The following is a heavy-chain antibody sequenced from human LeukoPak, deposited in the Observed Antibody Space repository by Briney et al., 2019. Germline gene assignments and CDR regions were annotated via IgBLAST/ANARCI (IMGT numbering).Heavy chain of an antibody. Sequence: GGSLRLSCAASGFTFSSYSMNWVRQAPGKGLEWVSSISSSSSYIYYADSVKGRFTISRDNAKNSLYLQMNSLRAEDTAVYYCARDSSGWTKRFDYWGQGTLVTVSS. CDR2: ISSSSSYI. CDR1: GFTFSSYS. J-gene: IGHJ4*02. V-gene: IGHV3-21*01. CDR3: ARDSSGWTKRFDY. D-gene: IGHD6-19*01.